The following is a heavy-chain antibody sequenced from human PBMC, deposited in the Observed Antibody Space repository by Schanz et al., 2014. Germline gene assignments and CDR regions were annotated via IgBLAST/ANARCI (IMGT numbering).Heavy chain of an antibody. D-gene: IGHD5-12*01. J-gene: IGHJ4*02. Sequence: EVQLLESGGTVVQPGGSLRVSCAASGFVFRTFAMYWVRQAPGKGLEWVSYISGSSSTKYYADSVKGRFTISRDNGKKSLYLQMNSLRAEDTAVYYCARSRGFDSSFDFWGRGTLVTVSS. CDR3: ARSRGFDSSFDF. V-gene: IGHV3-48*01. CDR2: ISGSSSTK. CDR1: GFVFRTFA.